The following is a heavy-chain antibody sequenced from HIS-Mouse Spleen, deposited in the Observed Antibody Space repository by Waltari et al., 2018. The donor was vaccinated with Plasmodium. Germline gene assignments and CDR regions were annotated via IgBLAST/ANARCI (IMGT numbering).Heavy chain of an antibody. CDR1: GFTFSNAW. Sequence: VQLVESGGGLVKPGGSLRLSCAASGFTFSNAWMSWVRQAPGKGLEWGGRIKSKTDGGTTDYAAPVKGRFTISRDDSKNTLYLQMNSLKTEDTAVYYCTTSLTGVDYWGQGTLVTVSS. CDR2: IKSKTDGGTT. CDR3: TTSLTGVDY. V-gene: IGHV3-15*01. D-gene: IGHD7-27*01. J-gene: IGHJ4*02.